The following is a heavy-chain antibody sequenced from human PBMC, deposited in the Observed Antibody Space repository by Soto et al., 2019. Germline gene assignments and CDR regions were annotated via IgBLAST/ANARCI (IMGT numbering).Heavy chain of an antibody. CDR1: GYTFTNFP. D-gene: IGHD1-7*01. CDR2: INGGNGNT. J-gene: IGHJ4*02. Sequence: QVRLVQSGAEVQKPGASVKVSCKTSGYTFTNFPIQWVRQAPGQRLEWMGWINGGNGNTKYSQKVKGRVTITRDTSARTAYMELSDLTSEDTAVYYCARDRDQLRAYDSGGQGSVVTVSS. CDR3: ARDRDQLRAYDS. V-gene: IGHV1-3*01.